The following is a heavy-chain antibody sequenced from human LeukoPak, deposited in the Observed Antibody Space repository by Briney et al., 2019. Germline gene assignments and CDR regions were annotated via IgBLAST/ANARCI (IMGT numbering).Heavy chain of an antibody. CDR3: ARDPGPRGSGWFDP. J-gene: IGHJ5*02. CDR1: GYTFTSYD. V-gene: IGHV1-8*03. CDR2: MNPNSGNT. D-gene: IGHD3-10*01. Sequence: ASVKVSCKASGYTFTSYDINWVRQATGQGLEWMGWMNPNSGNTGYAQKFQGRVTITRNTSISTAYMELSSLRSEDTAVYYCARDPGPRGSGWFDPWGQGTLVTVSS.